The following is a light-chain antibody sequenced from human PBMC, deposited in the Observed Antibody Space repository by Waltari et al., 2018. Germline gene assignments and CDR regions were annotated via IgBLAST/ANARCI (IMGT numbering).Light chain of an antibody. CDR3: HSYDISLSAAV. CDR1: SSNLGAPYN. Sequence: QSVLTQPPSVSGAPGQRVTISCTGSSSNLGAPYNVHWYQQFPGTVPRLLIYADNNRPAGVPDRVSGAKSGTSASLDITGLQAEDEADYYCHSYDISLSAAVFGSGTRVTVL. V-gene: IGLV1-40*01. J-gene: IGLJ6*01. CDR2: ADN.